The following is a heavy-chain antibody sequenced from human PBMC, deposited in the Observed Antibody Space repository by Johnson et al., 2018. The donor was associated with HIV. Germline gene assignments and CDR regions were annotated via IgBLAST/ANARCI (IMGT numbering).Heavy chain of an antibody. CDR2: KRYDGSNK. J-gene: IGHJ3*02. CDR1: GFTFSTFG. D-gene: IGHD6-13*01. CDR3: AKGFRIAAAGGDDGFDI. Sequence: QVQLVESGGGVVQPGGSLRLSCAASGFTFSTFGMHWVRQAPGKGLEWVSFKRYDGSNKYYADFVKGRFTTSRDNSKNTLYLQMNSLRAEDTAVYYCAKGFRIAAAGGDDGFDIWGQGTMVIVSS. V-gene: IGHV3-30*02.